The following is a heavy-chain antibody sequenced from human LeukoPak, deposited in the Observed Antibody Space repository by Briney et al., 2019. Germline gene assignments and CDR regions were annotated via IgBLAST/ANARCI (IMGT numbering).Heavy chain of an antibody. J-gene: IGHJ4*02. CDR2: ISYDGSNK. D-gene: IGHD4-23*01. V-gene: IGHV3-30*04. CDR1: GFNFSSYA. Sequence: GGSLRLYCAASGFNFSSYAMHWVGQAPGKGLEWVAVISYDGSNKYYADSVKGRFTISRDNSKNTLYLQMNSLRAEDTAVYYCARAGSPRSVVTSLLVYWGQGTLVTVSS. CDR3: ARAGSPRSVVTSLLVY.